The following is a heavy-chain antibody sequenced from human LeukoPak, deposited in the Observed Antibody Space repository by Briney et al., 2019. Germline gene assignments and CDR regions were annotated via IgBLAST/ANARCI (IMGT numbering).Heavy chain of an antibody. D-gene: IGHD3-3*01. CDR3: AKDHHYDFWSGYYHNYYYGMDV. CDR1: GFSFSSYA. CDR2: ISGSGGST. J-gene: IGHJ6*02. V-gene: IGHV3-23*01. Sequence: GGSLRLSCVVSGFSFSSYAMSWVRQAPGKGLEWVSAISGSGGSTYYADSVKGRFTISRDNSKNTLYLQMNSLRAEDTAVYYCAKDHHYDFWSGYYHNYYYGMDVWGQGTTVTVSS.